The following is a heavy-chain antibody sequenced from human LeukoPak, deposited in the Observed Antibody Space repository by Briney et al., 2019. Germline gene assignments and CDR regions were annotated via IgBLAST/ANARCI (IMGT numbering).Heavy chain of an antibody. V-gene: IGHV3-23*01. CDR1: GFTSTSYA. D-gene: IGHD3-22*01. J-gene: IGHJ4*02. CDR2: ISGDGDST. CDR3: AKDLHDSSGYYYR. Sequence: PGGSLRLSCVASGFTSTSYAMNWVRQAPGKGLEWVSAISGDGDSTYYADSVKRRFTISRDHIKNTVFLQMHSLRVDDTAVYYCAKDLHDSSGYYYRWGQGTLVTVSS.